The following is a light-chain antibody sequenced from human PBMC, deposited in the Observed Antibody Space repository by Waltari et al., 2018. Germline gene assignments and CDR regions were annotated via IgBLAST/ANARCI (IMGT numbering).Light chain of an antibody. CDR3: QQYYRTPPT. Sequence: DIVMTQSPDSLAVSLGERATINCKSSQTVLYSSNNNNFLAWYQQKAGQPPKLLINWASTREFGVPDRFSGSGSGTDFTLTISSLQAEDVAVYYCQQYYRTPPTFGQGTKLEIK. J-gene: IGKJ2*01. CDR2: WAS. CDR1: QTVLYSSNNNNF. V-gene: IGKV4-1*01.